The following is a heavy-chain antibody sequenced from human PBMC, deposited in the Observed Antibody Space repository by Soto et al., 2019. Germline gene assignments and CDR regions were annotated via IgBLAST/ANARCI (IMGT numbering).Heavy chain of an antibody. CDR1: GFTFSSYA. CDR2: ISGSGGST. J-gene: IGHJ4*02. Sequence: EVQLLESGGGLVQPGGSLRLSCAASGFTFSSYAMSWVRQAPGKGLEWVSAISGSGGSTYYADSVKGRFTISRDTSKNTLYLQMNSLRAEDTAVYYCAKLAWYYDSSGYYFKGYFDYWGQGTLVTVSS. CDR3: AKLAWYYDSSGYYFKGYFDY. V-gene: IGHV3-23*01. D-gene: IGHD3-22*01.